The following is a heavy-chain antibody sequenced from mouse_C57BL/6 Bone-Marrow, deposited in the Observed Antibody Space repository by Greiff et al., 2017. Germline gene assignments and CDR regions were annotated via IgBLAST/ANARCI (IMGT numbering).Heavy chain of an antibody. CDR1: GYTFTSYD. D-gene: IGHD2-4*01. Sequence: QVQLKESGPELVKPGASVKLSCKASGYTFTSYDINWVRQRPGQGLEWIGWIYPRDGSTKYNEKFKGKATLTVGTSSSTAYMELHSLTSEDSAVYFCARDDYVAYWGQGTLVTVSA. CDR3: ARDDYVAY. CDR2: IYPRDGST. V-gene: IGHV1-85*01. J-gene: IGHJ3*01.